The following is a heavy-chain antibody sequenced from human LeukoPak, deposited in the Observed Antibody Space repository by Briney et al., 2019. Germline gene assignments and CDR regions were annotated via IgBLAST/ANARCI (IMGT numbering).Heavy chain of an antibody. CDR1: TLTFSTYW. Sequence: PGGSLRLSCAASTLTFSTYWMTWVRQTPGRGLEFVANINQDGSVKNYVGSVKGRFTISRDNAKNSLYLQMNNLRADDTAVYYCARDPGFSSFDYWGQGTLVTVSS. D-gene: IGHD3-3*02. CDR3: ARDPGFSSFDY. V-gene: IGHV3-7*01. CDR2: INQDGSVK. J-gene: IGHJ4*02.